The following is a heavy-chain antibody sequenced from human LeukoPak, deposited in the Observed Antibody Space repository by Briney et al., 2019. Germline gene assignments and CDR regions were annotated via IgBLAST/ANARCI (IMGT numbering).Heavy chain of an antibody. J-gene: IGHJ4*02. V-gene: IGHV3-53*01. CDR2: IYSGGST. CDR3: ARPRYSGSYGDFDD. Sequence: PGGSLRLSCAASGFTVSSNYMSWVRQAPGKGLEWVSVIYSGGSTYYADSVKGRFTISRDNSKNTLYLQMNSLRAEDTAVYYCARPRYSGSYGDFDDWGQGALVTVSS. CDR1: GFTVSSNY. D-gene: IGHD1-26*01.